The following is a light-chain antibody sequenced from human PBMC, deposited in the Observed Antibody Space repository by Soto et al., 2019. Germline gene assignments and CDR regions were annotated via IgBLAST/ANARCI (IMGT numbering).Light chain of an antibody. CDR1: QSVSSSY. V-gene: IGKV3-20*01. Sequence: EIVLTQSPGTLSLSPGERATLSCRASQSVSSSYLAWYQQKPGQAPRLLIYGASSRAPGIPDRFSGSGSGTDFTIPIISMEHEDFAVYYCRQYASSPVYTFGQGTKLEIK. CDR2: GAS. J-gene: IGKJ2*01. CDR3: RQYASSPVYT.